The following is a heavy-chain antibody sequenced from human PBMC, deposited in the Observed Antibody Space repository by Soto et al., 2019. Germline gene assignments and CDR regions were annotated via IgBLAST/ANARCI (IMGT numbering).Heavy chain of an antibody. CDR2: TYYRSKWYN. CDR3: ARFPIVATIGENYYYYGMDV. D-gene: IGHD5-12*01. CDR1: GDSVSSNSAA. Sequence: SQTLSLTCAISGDSVSSNSAAWNWIRQSPSRGLEWLGRTYYRSKWYNDYAVSVKSRITINPDTSKNQFSLQLNSVTPEDTAVYYCARFPIVATIGENYYYYGMDVWGQGTTVTVSS. V-gene: IGHV6-1*01. J-gene: IGHJ6*02.